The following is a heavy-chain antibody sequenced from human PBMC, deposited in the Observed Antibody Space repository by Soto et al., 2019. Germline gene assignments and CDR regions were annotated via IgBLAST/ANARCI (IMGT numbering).Heavy chain of an antibody. CDR3: ARGKLDTYYDILTGISYYYYGMDV. D-gene: IGHD3-9*01. J-gene: IGHJ6*02. CDR2: IWYDGSNK. CDR1: GFTFSSYG. Sequence: GGSLRLSCAASGFTFSSYGMHWVRQAPGKGLEWVAVIWYDGSNKYYADSVKGRFTISRDNSKNTLYLQMNSLRAEDTAVYYCARGKLDTYYDILTGISYYYYGMDVWGQGTTVTVSS. V-gene: IGHV3-33*01.